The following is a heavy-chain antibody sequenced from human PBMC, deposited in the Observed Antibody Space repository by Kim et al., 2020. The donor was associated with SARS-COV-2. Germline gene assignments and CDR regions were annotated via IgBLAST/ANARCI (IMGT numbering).Heavy chain of an antibody. J-gene: IGHJ5*02. CDR2: T. Sequence: TSYADPVKGRFTISRDNAKNTLYLQMNSLRAEDTAVYYCARYDRGWFDPWGQGTLVTVSS. D-gene: IGHD3-10*01. CDR3: ARYDRGWFDP. V-gene: IGHV3-74*01.